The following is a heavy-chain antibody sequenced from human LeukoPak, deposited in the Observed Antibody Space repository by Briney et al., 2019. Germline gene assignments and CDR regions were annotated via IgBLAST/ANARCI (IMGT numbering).Heavy chain of an antibody. D-gene: IGHD1-26*01. Sequence: ASVKVSCKASGYTFTSYGISWVRQATGQGLEWMGWMNPNSGNTGYAQKFQGRVTITRNTSISTAYMELSSLRSEDTAVYYCARVGYSNSYDYWGQGTQVTVSS. J-gene: IGHJ4*02. CDR1: GYTFTSYG. CDR2: MNPNSGNT. V-gene: IGHV1-8*03. CDR3: ARVGYSNSYDY.